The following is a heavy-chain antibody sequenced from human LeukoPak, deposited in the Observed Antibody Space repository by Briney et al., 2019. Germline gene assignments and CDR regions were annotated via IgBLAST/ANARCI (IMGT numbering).Heavy chain of an antibody. CDR2: INPSGGST. Sequence: ASVKVSCKASGYTFTSYYMHWVRQAPGQGLEWMGIINPSGGSTSYAQKFQGRVTMTRDTSTSTVYMELSSLRSEDTAVYYCAAQGYYHDSSGYYLDAFDIWGQGTMVTVSS. CDR1: GYTFTSYY. D-gene: IGHD3-22*01. V-gene: IGHV1-46*01. CDR3: AAQGYYHDSSGYYLDAFDI. J-gene: IGHJ3*02.